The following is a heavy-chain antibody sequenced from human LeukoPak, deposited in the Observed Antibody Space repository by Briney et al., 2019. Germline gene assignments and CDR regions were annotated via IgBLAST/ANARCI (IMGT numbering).Heavy chain of an antibody. V-gene: IGHV3-48*03. CDR1: GFTFSSYE. Sequence: GGSLRLSCAASGFTFSSYEMNWVRQAPGKGLEWVSYISSSGSTIYYADSVKGRFTISRDNAKNSLYLQMNSLRAEDPAVYYCAREVAARPFDYWGQGTLVTVSS. J-gene: IGHJ4*02. D-gene: IGHD6-6*01. CDR3: AREVAARPFDY. CDR2: ISSSGSTI.